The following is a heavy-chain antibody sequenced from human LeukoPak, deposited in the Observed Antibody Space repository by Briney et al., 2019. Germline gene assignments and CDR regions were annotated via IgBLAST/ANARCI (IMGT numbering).Heavy chain of an antibody. J-gene: IGHJ3*02. Sequence: SETLSLTCTVSGGSISSSSYYWGWIRQPPGKGLEWIGSIYYSGSTYYNPSLKSRVTISVDTSKKQFSLKLSSVTAADTAVYYCAREGNDAFDIWGQGTMVTVSS. V-gene: IGHV4-39*07. CDR3: AREGNDAFDI. CDR2: IYYSGST. CDR1: GGSISSSSYY.